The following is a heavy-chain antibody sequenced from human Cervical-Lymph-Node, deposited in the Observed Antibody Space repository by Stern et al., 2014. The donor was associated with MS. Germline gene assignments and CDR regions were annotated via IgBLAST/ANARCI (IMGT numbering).Heavy chain of an antibody. V-gene: IGHV3-9*01. D-gene: IGHD3-16*02. CDR1: GFTFDDCG. J-gene: IGHJ4*02. Sequence: EVQLLESGGGSVQPGRSLRLTCAASGFTFDDCGMYWGRKAPGKGLELVSGISWNSNNICYADSVRGRFTISRYNAKNSLYLQMNGLRPEDTAFYYCAKYISERHYYFDSWGEGTLVTVSS. CDR3: AKYISERHYYFDS. CDR2: ISWNSNNI.